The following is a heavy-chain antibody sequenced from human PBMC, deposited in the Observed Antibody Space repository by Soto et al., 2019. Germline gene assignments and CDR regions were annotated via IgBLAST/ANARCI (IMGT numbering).Heavy chain of an antibody. CDR2: ISSSSSTI. CDR1: GFTFSSYS. Sequence: EVQLVESGGGLVQPGGALRLSCAASGFTFSSYSMNWVRQAPGKGLEWVSYISSSSSTIYYADSVKGRFTISRDNAKNSLYLKMNSLRAEDTAVYYCARGHYYYYYMDVWGKGTTVTVSS. CDR3: ARGHYYYYYMDV. J-gene: IGHJ6*03. V-gene: IGHV3-48*01.